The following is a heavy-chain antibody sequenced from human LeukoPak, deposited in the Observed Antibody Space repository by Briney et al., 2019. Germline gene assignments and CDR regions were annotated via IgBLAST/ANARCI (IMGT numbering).Heavy chain of an antibody. CDR2: ISNTGDNT. CDR1: GFTVSSNY. J-gene: IGHJ4*02. Sequence: GGALRLSCAAYGFTVSSNYMSWVRQTPGKGLEWVSTISNTGDNTHYADSVQGRFTISRDNSKNTLFLQMNSLRADDTAIYYCAKDCCDYSPLDHWGQGTQVTVSS. CDR3: AKDCCDYSPLDH. D-gene: IGHD2-21*02. V-gene: IGHV3-53*01.